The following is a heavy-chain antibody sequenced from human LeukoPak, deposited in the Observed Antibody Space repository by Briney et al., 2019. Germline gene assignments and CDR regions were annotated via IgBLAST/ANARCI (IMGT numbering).Heavy chain of an antibody. CDR3: ARDWGWLHLGGKDAFDI. D-gene: IGHD5-24*01. J-gene: IGHJ3*02. V-gene: IGHV1-18*01. CDR1: GYTFTSYG. Sequence: ASVKVSCKASGYTFTSYGISWVRQAPGQGLEWMGWISAYNGNTNYAQKLQGRVTMTTDTSTSTAYMELRSLRSDDTAVYYCARDWGWLHLGGKDAFDIWGQGTMVTVSS. CDR2: ISAYNGNT.